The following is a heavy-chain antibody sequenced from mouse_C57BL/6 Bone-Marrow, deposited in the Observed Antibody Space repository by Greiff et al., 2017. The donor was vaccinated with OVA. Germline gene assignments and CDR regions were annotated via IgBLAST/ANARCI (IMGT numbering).Heavy chain of an antibody. CDR2: IYPGSGST. Sequence: QVQLQQPGAELVKPGASVKMSCKASGYTFTSYWITWVKQRPGQGLEWIGDIYPGSGSTNYNEKFKSKATLTVDTSSSTASMPLSSLTSEDSSVYYCASTTVVSFDYWGQGTTLTVSS. D-gene: IGHD1-1*01. CDR3: ASTTVVSFDY. J-gene: IGHJ2*01. V-gene: IGHV1-55*01. CDR1: GYTFTSYW.